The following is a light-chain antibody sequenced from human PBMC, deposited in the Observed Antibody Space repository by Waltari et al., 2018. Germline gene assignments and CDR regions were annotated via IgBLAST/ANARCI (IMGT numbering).Light chain of an antibody. CDR2: DVT. J-gene: IGLJ1*01. CDR3: CSRAVGHYV. CDR1: ISNVGSTKY. Sequence: QSALTQPRSVSGSLGQSVTILCTGSISNVGSTKYVSWYQQHPGKVPRLMFYDVTQRPSGVPTRFSSSRAGNTASLTISRLQAEDEADYHCCSRAVGHYVCRPGTKVTV. V-gene: IGLV2-11*01.